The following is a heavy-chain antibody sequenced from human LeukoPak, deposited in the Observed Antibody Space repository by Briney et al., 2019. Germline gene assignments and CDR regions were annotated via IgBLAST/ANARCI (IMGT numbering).Heavy chain of an antibody. CDR3: ARGLGMVYYMDV. Sequence: SETLSLTCTVSGGSISSGDYYWSWIRQPPGKGLEWIGYIYYSGSTYYNPSLKSRVTISVDTSKNQFSLKLSSVTAADTAVYYCARGLGMVYYMDVWGKGTTVTVSS. V-gene: IGHV4-30-4*01. CDR2: IYYSGST. D-gene: IGHD2-8*01. CDR1: GGSISSGDYY. J-gene: IGHJ6*03.